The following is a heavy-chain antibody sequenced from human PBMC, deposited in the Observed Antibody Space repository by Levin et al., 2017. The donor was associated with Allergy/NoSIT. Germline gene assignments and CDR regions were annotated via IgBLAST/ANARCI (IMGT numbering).Heavy chain of an antibody. CDR1: GGSFSGYY. CDR3: ARDRLLWSAGTVDY. D-gene: IGHD2-21*01. J-gene: IGHJ4*02. Sequence: SQTLSLTCAVYGGSFSGYYWSWIRQPPGKGLEWIGEINHSGSTNYNPSLKSRVTISVDTSKNQFSLKLSSVTAADTAVYYCARDRLLWSAGTVDYWGQGTLVTVSS. CDR2: INHSGST. V-gene: IGHV4-34*01.